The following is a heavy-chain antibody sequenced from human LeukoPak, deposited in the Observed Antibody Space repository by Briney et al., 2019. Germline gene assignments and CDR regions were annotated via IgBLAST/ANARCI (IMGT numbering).Heavy chain of an antibody. D-gene: IGHD2-8*01. CDR3: ARVIHGAVAFDL. J-gene: IGHJ3*01. V-gene: IGHV3-23*01. Sequence: GGSLRLSCAASGFTFSSYAMSWVRQAPGKGLEWVSAISGSGGSTYYADSVKGRFTISRDNSKNTLYLQMNSLRAEDTAVYYCARVIHGAVAFDLWGQGTMVTVSS. CDR2: ISGSGGST. CDR1: GFTFSSYA.